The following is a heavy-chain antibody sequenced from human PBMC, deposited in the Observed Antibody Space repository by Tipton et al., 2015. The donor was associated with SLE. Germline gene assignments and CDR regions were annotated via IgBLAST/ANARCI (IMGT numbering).Heavy chain of an antibody. J-gene: IGHJ3*02. CDR1: GFTFSSYW. CDR3: ARLLRYFDWLSHDAFDI. D-gene: IGHD3-9*01. Sequence: SLRLSCAASGFTFSSYWMHWVRQAPGKGLEWVSSISSSSGNIYYADSVKGRFTISRDNAKTSLYLQMSSLRAEDTAVYYCARLLRYFDWLSHDAFDIWGQGTMVTVSS. V-gene: IGHV3-21*01. CDR2: ISSSSGNI.